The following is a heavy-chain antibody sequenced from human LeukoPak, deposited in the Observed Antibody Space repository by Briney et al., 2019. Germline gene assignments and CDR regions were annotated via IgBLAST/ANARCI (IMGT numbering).Heavy chain of an antibody. Sequence: GGSLRLSCAASGFTFSSYALTWVRQAPGKGLEWASGISGSGGSTYYAASVKGRFTISRDNSKNTLYLQMNSLRAEDTAVYYCAKDSPIKGYSMDFWGQGTTVTVSS. V-gene: IGHV3-23*01. CDR3: AKDSPIKGYSMDF. CDR2: ISGSGGST. J-gene: IGHJ6*02. CDR1: GFTFSSYA.